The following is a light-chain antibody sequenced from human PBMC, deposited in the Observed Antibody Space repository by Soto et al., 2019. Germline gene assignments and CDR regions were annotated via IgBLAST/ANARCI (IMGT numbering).Light chain of an antibody. CDR2: GAS. J-gene: IGKJ2*02. CDR1: QSVSSNY. V-gene: IGKV3-20*01. Sequence: DIVLTQSPDTLSLSPGERATLSCRASQSVSSNYLAWYQQKPGQAPRLLIYGASTRATGIPDRFSGSGSGTDFTLTISRLEPEDFAVYYCQQYGSSPWTFGQGTKLEIK. CDR3: QQYGSSPWT.